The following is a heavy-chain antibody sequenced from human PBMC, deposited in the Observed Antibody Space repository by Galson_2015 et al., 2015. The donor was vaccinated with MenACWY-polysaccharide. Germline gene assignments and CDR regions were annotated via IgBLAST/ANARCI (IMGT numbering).Heavy chain of an antibody. CDR3: ATSRIAAAGTLPGGAFDI. CDR1: GYTFTSYD. CDR2: MNPNSGNT. J-gene: IGHJ3*02. Sequence: SVKVSCKASGYTFTSYDINWVRQATGQGLEWMGWMNPNSGNTGYAQKFQGRVTMTRNTSISTAYMELSSLRSEDTAVYYCATSRIAAAGTLPGGAFDIWGQGTMVTVSS. D-gene: IGHD6-13*01. V-gene: IGHV1-8*01.